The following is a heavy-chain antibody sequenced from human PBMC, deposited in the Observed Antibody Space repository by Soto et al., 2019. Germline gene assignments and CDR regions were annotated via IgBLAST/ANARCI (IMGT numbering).Heavy chain of an antibody. CDR2: IHPSVQPI. CDR1: GFTFRTSE. D-gene: IGHD3-10*01. V-gene: IGHV3-48*03. CDR3: ARRVSR. Sequence: PWGSLRLSCAASGFTFRTSEMYWVRQAPGKGLEWVSYIHPSVQPIFYADSVKGRFTISRDNAKNSLYLQMSSLRAEDSAVYYCARRVSRWGQDKMVTVSS. J-gene: IGHJ3*01.